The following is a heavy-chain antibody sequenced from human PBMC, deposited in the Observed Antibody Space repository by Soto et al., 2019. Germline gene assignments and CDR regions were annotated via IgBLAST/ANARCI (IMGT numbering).Heavy chain of an antibody. D-gene: IGHD3-22*01. CDR1: GDSVSSNCAA. CDR2: TYYRSKWYN. J-gene: IGHJ3*02. CDR3: ARGKYYDSSGYLSPVDAFDI. Sequence: SQTLSLTCAISGDSVSSNCAAWNWIRQSPSRGLEWLGRTYYRSKWYNDYAVSVKSRITINPDTSKNQFSLQLNSVTPEDTAVYYCARGKYYDSSGYLSPVDAFDIWGQGTMVTVSS. V-gene: IGHV6-1*01.